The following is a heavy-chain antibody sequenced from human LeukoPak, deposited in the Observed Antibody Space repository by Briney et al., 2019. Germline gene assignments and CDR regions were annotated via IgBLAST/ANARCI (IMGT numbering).Heavy chain of an antibody. CDR3: ARRNFGLVPVQRYFDY. D-gene: IGHD3/OR15-3a*01. Sequence: SETLSLTCAVYGGSFSGYYWSWIRQPPGKGLEWIGEINHSGSTNYNPSLKTRVIISVDTSKNQFSLKLSSVTAADTAVYYCARRNFGLVPVQRYFDYWGQGSLVTVSS. V-gene: IGHV4-34*01. J-gene: IGHJ4*02. CDR2: INHSGST. CDR1: GGSFSGYY.